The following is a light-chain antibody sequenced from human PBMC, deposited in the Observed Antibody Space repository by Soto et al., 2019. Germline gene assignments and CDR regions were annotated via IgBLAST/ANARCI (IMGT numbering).Light chain of an antibody. CDR2: GAS. J-gene: IGKJ1*01. CDR3: QQYGSSPWT. V-gene: IGKV3-20*01. CDR1: QSVSSSY. Sequence: EIVLTQSPGTLSLSPGERATLSCRASQSVSSSYLAWYQQKPRQAPRPLIYGASSRAIGIPDRFSGSGSGTDFTLTISRLEPEDFAVYYCQQYGSSPWTFGQGTKVEIK.